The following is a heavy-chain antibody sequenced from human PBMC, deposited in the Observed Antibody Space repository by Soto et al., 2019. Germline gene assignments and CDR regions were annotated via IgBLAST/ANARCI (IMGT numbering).Heavy chain of an antibody. V-gene: IGHV1-69*13. CDR3: AWYYYYYDSSATFDY. D-gene: IGHD3-22*01. CDR1: GGTFSSYA. J-gene: IGHJ4*02. CDR2: IIPIFGTA. Sequence: ASVKVSCKASGGTFSSYAISWVRQAPGQGLEWMGGIIPIFGTANYAQKFQGRVTITADESTSTAYMELSSLRSEDTAVYYCAWYYYYYDSSATFDYWGQGTLVTVSS.